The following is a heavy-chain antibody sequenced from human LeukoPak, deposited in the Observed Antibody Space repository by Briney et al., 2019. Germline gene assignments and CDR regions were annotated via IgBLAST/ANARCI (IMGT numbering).Heavy chain of an antibody. D-gene: IGHD3-10*01. CDR3: ARAEVVLLWFGESEFDY. Sequence: GRSLRLSCAASGFTFSGYAMHWVRQAPGKGLEWVAVISYDGSNKYYADSVKGRFTISRDNSKNTLYLQMNSLRAEDTAVYYCARAEVVLLWFGESEFDYWGQGTLVTVSS. V-gene: IGHV3-30*04. CDR1: GFTFSGYA. J-gene: IGHJ4*02. CDR2: ISYDGSNK.